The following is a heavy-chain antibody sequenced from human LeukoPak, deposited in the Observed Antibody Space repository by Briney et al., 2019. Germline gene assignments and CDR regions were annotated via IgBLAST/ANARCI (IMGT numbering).Heavy chain of an antibody. Sequence: GASVKVSCKASGYTFTGYYMHWVRQAPGQGLEWMGWINPNSGGTNYAQKFQGWVAMTRDTSISTAYMELSRLRSDDTAVYYCARGIVVVTAIDYWGQGTLVTVSS. V-gene: IGHV1-2*04. CDR1: GYTFTGYY. D-gene: IGHD2-21*02. CDR3: ARGIVVVTAIDY. CDR2: INPNSGGT. J-gene: IGHJ4*02.